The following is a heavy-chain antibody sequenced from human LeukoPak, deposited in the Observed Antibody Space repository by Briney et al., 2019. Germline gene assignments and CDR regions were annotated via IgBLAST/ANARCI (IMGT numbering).Heavy chain of an antibody. Sequence: SETLSLTCTVSGGSISSYYWSWIRQPAGKGLESIGHISTSGSTNYNPSLKSRVTMSVDTSKYQFSLKLSSVTAADTAVYYCARVRYSDSSVLTRKRSYYFDYWGQGTLVTVSS. CDR1: GGSISSYY. J-gene: IGHJ4*02. V-gene: IGHV4-4*07. CDR2: ISTSGST. D-gene: IGHD3-22*01. CDR3: ARVRYSDSSVLTRKRSYYFDY.